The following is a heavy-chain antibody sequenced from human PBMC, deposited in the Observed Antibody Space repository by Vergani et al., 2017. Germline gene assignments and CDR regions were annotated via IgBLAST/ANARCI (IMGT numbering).Heavy chain of an antibody. V-gene: IGHV3-30*18. Sequence: QVQLVESGGGVVQPGRSLRLSCAASGFTFSSYGMHWVRQAPGKGLEWVAVISYDGSNKYYADSVKGRFTISRDNSKNTLYLQMNSLRAEDTAVYYCAEGDYYGSGSYYIVWGQGTLVTVSS. J-gene: IGHJ4*02. CDR2: ISYDGSNK. D-gene: IGHD3-10*01. CDR1: GFTFSSYG. CDR3: AEGDYYGSGSYYIV.